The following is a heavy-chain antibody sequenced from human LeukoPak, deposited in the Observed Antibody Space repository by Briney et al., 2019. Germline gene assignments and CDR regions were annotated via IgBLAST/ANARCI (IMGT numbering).Heavy chain of an antibody. Sequence: PSGTLSLTCAVSGGSISSSNWWSWVRQPPGKGLEWIGEIYHSGSTNYNPSLKSRATISLDTSKSQFSLKVRYVTAADTAVYYCASVRRDGYPFDYWGQGTLVTVSS. J-gene: IGHJ4*02. CDR1: GGSISSSNW. CDR3: ASVRRDGYPFDY. V-gene: IGHV4-4*02. D-gene: IGHD5-24*01. CDR2: IYHSGST.